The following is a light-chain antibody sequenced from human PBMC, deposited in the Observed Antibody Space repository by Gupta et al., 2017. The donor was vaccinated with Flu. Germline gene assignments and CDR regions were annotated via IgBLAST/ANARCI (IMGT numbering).Light chain of an antibody. CDR3: QESNCFPCT. J-gene: IGKJ3*01. CDR1: QDIGSW. Sequence: DIQMTLSPSSVSASVCDSVTITCRASQDIGSWLAWYQQKPGAAPKLLIPAASRVQPGVPSSCSGSGAGTDFTLTVSNLQPEDVATYYCQESNCFPCTFGHGTKVDIK. V-gene: IGKV1-12*01. CDR2: AAS.